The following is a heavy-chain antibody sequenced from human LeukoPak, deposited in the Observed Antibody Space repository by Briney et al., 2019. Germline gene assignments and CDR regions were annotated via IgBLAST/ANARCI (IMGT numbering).Heavy chain of an antibody. J-gene: IGHJ3*02. V-gene: IGHV3-7*02. D-gene: IGHD2-21*02. CDR3: AGAYCGGDCYSGVAFDI. CDR2: INEDGSEK. Sequence: AGGSLRLSCATSGFDLSSYWMSWVRQAPGKGLEWVANINEDGSEKYCVDSVKGRFTISRDNAKNSLYLQVNSLRAEDTAVYYCAGAYCGGDCYSGVAFDIWAKGQWSPSLQ. CDR1: GFDLSSYW.